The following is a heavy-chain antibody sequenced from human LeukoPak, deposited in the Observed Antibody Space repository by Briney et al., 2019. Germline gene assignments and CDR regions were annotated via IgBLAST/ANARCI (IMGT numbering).Heavy chain of an antibody. CDR3: ARDTYRSPSIVLLDY. V-gene: IGHV1-18*01. J-gene: IGHJ4*02. CDR1: GYTFTSYG. D-gene: IGHD1-26*01. CDR2: ISAYNGNT. Sequence: ASVKVSCKASGYTFTSYGISWVRQAPGQGLEWMGWISAYNGNTNYAQKLQGRVTMTTDTSTSTAYMELRSLRSDDTAVYYCARDTYRSPSIVLLDYWGQGTLVTVSS.